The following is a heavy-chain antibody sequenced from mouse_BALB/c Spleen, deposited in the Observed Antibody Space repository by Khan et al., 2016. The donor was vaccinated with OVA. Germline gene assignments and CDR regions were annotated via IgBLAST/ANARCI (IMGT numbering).Heavy chain of an antibody. D-gene: IGHD2-10*02. J-gene: IGHJ4*01. V-gene: IGHV1-4*01. CDR1: GYTFTSNT. CDR3: ARRMTGYTMDY. Sequence: QVQLKESGAELARPGASVRMSCKASGYTFTSNTMHWVKQRPGQGLEWIGYINPRCGYNNYNQNVNDKATLTADKSSSTAYMQLSSLTSEDSAVYYCARRMTGYTMDYWGQGTSVTVSS. CDR2: INPRCGYN.